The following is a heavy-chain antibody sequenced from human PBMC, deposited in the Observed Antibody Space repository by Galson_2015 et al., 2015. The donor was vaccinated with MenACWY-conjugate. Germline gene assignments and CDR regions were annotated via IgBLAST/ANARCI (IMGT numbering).Heavy chain of an antibody. CDR2: ISDSGRTT. CDR3: AKDLVKNYEMLTGYYSD. Sequence: SLRLSCAASGFTFSSYAMTWVRQAPGKGLEWVSTISDSGRTTYYAASVKGRFTISRDNSENTLFLQMNSLRAEDTAAYYCAKDLVKNYEMLTGYYSDWGQGSQVTVSS. J-gene: IGHJ4*02. D-gene: IGHD3-9*01. CDR1: GFTFSSYA. V-gene: IGHV3-23*01.